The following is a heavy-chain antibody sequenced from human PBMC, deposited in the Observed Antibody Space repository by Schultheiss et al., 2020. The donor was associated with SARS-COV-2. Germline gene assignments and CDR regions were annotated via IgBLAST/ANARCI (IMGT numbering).Heavy chain of an antibody. J-gene: IGHJ6*02. CDR3: ARHLSPIAVAGTGYYYYGMDV. D-gene: IGHD6-19*01. CDR1: GGSISSSSYY. CDR2: IYYSGST. Sequence: LETLSLTCTVSGGSISSSSYYWGWIRQPPGKGLEWIGSIYYSGSTYYNPSLKSRVTISVDTSKNQFSLKLSSVTAADTAVYYCARHLSPIAVAGTGYYYYGMDVWGQGTTVTVSS. V-gene: IGHV4-39*01.